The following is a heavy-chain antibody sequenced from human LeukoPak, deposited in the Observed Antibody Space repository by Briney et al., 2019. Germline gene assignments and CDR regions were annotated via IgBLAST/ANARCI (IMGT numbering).Heavy chain of an antibody. CDR1: GGXXSSXGYS. V-gene: IGHV4-30-2*01. CDR3: AILSPRGNWFDP. J-gene: IGHJ5*02. CDR2: IYHSGST. Sequence: TLSLTCAVSGGXXSSXGYSWSWIRQPPGKGLEWIGYIYHSGSTYYNPSLKSRVTISVDRSKNQFSLKLSSVTAADTAVYYCAILSPRGNWFDPWGQGTLVTVSS. D-gene: IGHD3-10*01.